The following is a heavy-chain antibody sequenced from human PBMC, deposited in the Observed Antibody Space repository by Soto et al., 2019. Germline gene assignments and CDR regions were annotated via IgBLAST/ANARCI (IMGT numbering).Heavy chain of an antibody. CDR1: GGSFSGYY. D-gene: IGHD3-22*01. CDR3: ARGRDLVVVNPGGWFDP. V-gene: IGHV4-34*01. Sequence: QVQLQQWGAGLLKPSETLSLTCAVYGGSFSGYYWSWIRQPPGKGLEWIGEINHSGSTNYNPSLKSRVTISVDTSKNQFSLKLSSVTAADTAVYYGARGRDLVVVNPGGWFDPWGQGTLVTVSS. CDR2: INHSGST. J-gene: IGHJ5*02.